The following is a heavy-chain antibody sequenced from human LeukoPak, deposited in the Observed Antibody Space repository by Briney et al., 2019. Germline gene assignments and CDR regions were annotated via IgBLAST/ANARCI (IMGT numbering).Heavy chain of an antibody. CDR3: ARALETMAILDY. D-gene: IGHD5-24*01. CDR1: GFSFSNHP. Sequence: GGSLRLSCAASGFSFSNHPVHWVCQAPGKGLEWVAGISYDGNNKYYADSVKGRFTISRDNFKNTLFLQMNSLRGEDTAVYYCARALETMAILDYWGQGTLVTISS. V-gene: IGHV3-30-3*01. CDR2: ISYDGNNK. J-gene: IGHJ4*02.